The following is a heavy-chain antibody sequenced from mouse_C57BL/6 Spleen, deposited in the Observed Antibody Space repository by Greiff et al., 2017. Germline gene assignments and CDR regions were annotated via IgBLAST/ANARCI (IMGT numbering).Heavy chain of an antibody. CDR2: IYIGNGYT. V-gene: IGHV1-58*01. J-gene: IGHJ2*01. CDR1: GYSFTSYG. CDR3: AGGYFDY. Sequence: VQLQQSGAELVRPGSSVKMSCKTSGYSFTSYGINWVKQRPGQGLEWIGYIYIGNGYTEYTEKFKGKATLTLDTSSSTAYMQLSSLTSEDSAVYFYAGGYFDYWGQGTTLTVSS.